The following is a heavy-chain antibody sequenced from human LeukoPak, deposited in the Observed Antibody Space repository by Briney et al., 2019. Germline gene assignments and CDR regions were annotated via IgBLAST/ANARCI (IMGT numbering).Heavy chain of an antibody. J-gene: IGHJ4*02. CDR1: GGSISSGSYY. CDR2: IYYSGST. CDR3: ARASIWQLDLSCFDY. Sequence: PSETLSLTCTVSGGSISSGSYYWSWIRQPAGKGLEWIGYIYYSGSTYYNPSLKSRVTISVDTSKNQFSLKLSSVTAADTAVYYCARASIWQLDLSCFDYWGQGTLVTVSS. D-gene: IGHD6-6*01. V-gene: IGHV4-30-4*08.